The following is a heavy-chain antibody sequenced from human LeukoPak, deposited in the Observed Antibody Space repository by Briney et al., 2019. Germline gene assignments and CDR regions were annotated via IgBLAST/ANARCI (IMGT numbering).Heavy chain of an antibody. CDR3: AREFYISWFDP. CDR1: GGSISSGSYY. CDR2: IYTSGST. D-gene: IGHD2/OR15-2a*01. V-gene: IGHV4-61*02. J-gene: IGHJ5*02. Sequence: PSQTLSLTCTVSGGSISSGSYYWSWIRQPAGKGLEWIGRIYTSGSTNYNPSLKSRVTISVDTSKYQFSLKLSSVTAADTAVYYCAREFYISWFDPWGQGTLVTVSS.